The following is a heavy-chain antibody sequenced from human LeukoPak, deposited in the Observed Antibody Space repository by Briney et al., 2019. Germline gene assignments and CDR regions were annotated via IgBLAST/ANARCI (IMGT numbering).Heavy chain of an antibody. D-gene: IGHD5-18*01. Sequence: GASVKLSCKASGYTFTNYGISWVRQAPGQGLEWMGWTSAYNGNTNYAQKLQGRVTMTTDTSTNTAYVELRSLRSDDTAVYYCARTQNPHVVGVGYSYVSLDYWGQGTLVTVSS. CDR3: ARTQNPHVVGVGYSYVSLDY. V-gene: IGHV1-18*01. CDR1: GYTFTNYG. J-gene: IGHJ4*02. CDR2: TSAYNGNT.